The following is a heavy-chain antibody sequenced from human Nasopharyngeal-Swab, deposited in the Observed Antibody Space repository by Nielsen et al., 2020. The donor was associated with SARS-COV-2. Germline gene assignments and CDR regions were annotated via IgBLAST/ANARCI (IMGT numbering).Heavy chain of an antibody. D-gene: IGHD2/OR15-2a*01. CDR3: ARGFLRSLGGSYYYYGMDV. CDR1: GYTFTSYD. Sequence: ASVKVSCQASGYTFTSYDINWVRQATGQGLEWMGWMNPNSGNTGYAQKLQGRVTMTRNTSISTAYMELSSLRSEDTAVYYCARGFLRSLGGSYYYYGMDVWGQGTTVTVSS. J-gene: IGHJ6*02. V-gene: IGHV1-8*01. CDR2: MNPNSGNT.